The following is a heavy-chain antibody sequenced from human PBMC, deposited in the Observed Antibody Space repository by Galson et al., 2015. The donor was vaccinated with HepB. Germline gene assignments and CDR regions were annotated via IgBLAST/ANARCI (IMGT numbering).Heavy chain of an antibody. Sequence: SLRLSCAASGFTFSSYTMNWVRQAPGKGLEWVSYISSSSSTIYYADSVKGRFTISRDNAKNPLYLQMNSLRAEDTAVYYCARGGSYYCLDYWGQGTLVTVSS. J-gene: IGHJ4*02. CDR2: ISSSSSTI. D-gene: IGHD1-26*01. CDR3: ARGGSYYCLDY. V-gene: IGHV3-48*01. CDR1: GFTFSSYT.